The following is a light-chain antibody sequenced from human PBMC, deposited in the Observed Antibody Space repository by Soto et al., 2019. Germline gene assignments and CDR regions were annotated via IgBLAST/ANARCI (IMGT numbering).Light chain of an antibody. J-gene: IGKJ1*01. Sequence: AIPMTQSPSSLSASVGDRVTITCRASQGIRNDLGWYQQKPGKAPKLLIYAASSLQSGVPSRFSGSGSATDFTLTISSLQPEDFATYYCLQDYNYPWTFGQGTKVEIK. CDR2: AAS. CDR1: QGIRND. V-gene: IGKV1-6*01. CDR3: LQDYNYPWT.